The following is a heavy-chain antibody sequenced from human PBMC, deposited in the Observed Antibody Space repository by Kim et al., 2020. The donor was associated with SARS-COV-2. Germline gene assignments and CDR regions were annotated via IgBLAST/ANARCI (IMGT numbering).Heavy chain of an antibody. Sequence: SETLSLTCTVSGGSISGSYWSWIRQTPGKGLEWIGCIYHSGNTKYNPSLKSRITISVDTSKNQFSLKLSSVTAADAAVYYCARHAHFGDYFVYLVQGSLV. J-gene: IGHJ4*02. CDR2: IYHSGNT. V-gene: IGHV4-59*08. D-gene: IGHD4-17*01. CDR1: GGSISGSY. CDR3: ARHAHFGDYFVY.